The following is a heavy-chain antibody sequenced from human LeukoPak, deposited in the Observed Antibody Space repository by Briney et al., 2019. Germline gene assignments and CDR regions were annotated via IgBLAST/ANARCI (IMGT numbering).Heavy chain of an antibody. Sequence: GGSLRLSCAASGFTFSSYSMNWVRQAPGKGLEWVSSISSSSSYIYYADSVKGRFTISRDNAKNSLYLQMNSLRAEDTAVYYCAREAYDSSGTWDYWGQGTLVTVSS. J-gene: IGHJ4*02. CDR1: GFTFSSYS. D-gene: IGHD3-22*01. CDR3: AREAYDSSGTWDY. CDR2: ISSSSSYI. V-gene: IGHV3-21*01.